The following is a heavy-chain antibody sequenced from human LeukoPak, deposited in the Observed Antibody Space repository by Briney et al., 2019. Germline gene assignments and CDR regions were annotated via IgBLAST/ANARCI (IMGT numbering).Heavy chain of an antibody. D-gene: IGHD2-8*01. CDR3: ARGLVYGSGPVDH. Sequence: PGGSLRLSCAASGFTVSTNYMTWVRQAPGKGLEWVSVIYSDGTTYYADSVKGRFTISRDNSKNTVYLQMNSLRAEDTAVYYCARGLVYGSGPVDHWGQGTLVTLSS. V-gene: IGHV3-53*01. CDR2: IYSDGTT. J-gene: IGHJ4*02. CDR1: GFTVSTNY.